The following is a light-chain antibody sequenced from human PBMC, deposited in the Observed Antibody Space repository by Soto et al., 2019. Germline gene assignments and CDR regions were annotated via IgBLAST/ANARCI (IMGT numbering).Light chain of an antibody. Sequence: IQLTQSPSSLSAYVGDRVTITCRAGQDIGSYLAWYQQKPGQAPKLLIYAASTLQSGVPSRFSGSRSGTDFTLTISSLQPEDFATYYCQQVNSYPSITFGQGTRLEIK. CDR1: QDIGSY. V-gene: IGKV1-9*01. J-gene: IGKJ5*01. CDR2: AAS. CDR3: QQVNSYPSIT.